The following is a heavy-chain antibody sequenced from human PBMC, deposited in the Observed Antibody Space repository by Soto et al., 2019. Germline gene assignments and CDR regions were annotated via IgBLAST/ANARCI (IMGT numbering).Heavy chain of an antibody. D-gene: IGHD6-6*01. V-gene: IGHV3-30*18. CDR3: AKDRCIAARLCGMDV. Sequence: GGSLRLSCAASGFTFSSYGMHWVRQAPGKGLEWVAVISYDGSNKYYADSVKGRFTISRDNSKNTLYLQMNSLRAEDTAVYYCAKDRCIAARLCGMDVWGQGTTVTVSS. CDR2: ISYDGSNK. CDR1: GFTFSSYG. J-gene: IGHJ6*02.